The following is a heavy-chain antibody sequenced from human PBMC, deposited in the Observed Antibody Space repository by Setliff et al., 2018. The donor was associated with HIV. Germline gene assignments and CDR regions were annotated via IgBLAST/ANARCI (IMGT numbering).Heavy chain of an antibody. CDR1: GGSISGYH. J-gene: IGHJ4*02. D-gene: IGHD6-13*01. CDR2: IYTSRET. CDR3: ARSPSYRSSWEYYFDY. Sequence: SETLSLTCTVSGGSISGYHWNWLRQTPGKGLEWIGYIYTSRETNYNHSLRTRVIISVDTSNQFSLKLSSVTAADAAVYYCARSPSYRSSWEYYFDYWGQGILVTVSS. V-gene: IGHV4-4*09.